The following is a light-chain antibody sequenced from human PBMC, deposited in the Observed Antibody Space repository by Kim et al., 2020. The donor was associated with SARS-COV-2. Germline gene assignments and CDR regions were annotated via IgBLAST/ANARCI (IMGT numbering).Light chain of an antibody. CDR1: SLRSYY. CDR3: NSRDSSGNLLV. J-gene: IGLJ3*02. V-gene: IGLV3-19*01. CDR2: GKN. Sequence: SSELTQDPAVSVALGQTVRITCQGDSLRSYYSSWYQQKPGQATVLVIYGKNNRPSGIPDRFSGSSSGNTASLTITGAQAEDEADYYCNSRDSSGNLLVFG.